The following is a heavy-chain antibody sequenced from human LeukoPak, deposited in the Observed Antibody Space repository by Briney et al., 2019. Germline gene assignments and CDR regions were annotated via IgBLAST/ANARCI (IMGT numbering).Heavy chain of an antibody. V-gene: IGHV3-23*01. D-gene: IGHD2-21*02. J-gene: IGHJ4*02. CDR1: GFTFSSYA. CDR3: TKGGHGDY. CDR2: LSGDGSDT. Sequence: GGSLRLSCAASGFTFSSYAMSWVRQAPGKGLEWVSTLSGDGSDTYYADSVKGRFTISRDTSKNTLFLQMNSLRADDTAIYYCTKGGHGDYWGQGTMVTVSS.